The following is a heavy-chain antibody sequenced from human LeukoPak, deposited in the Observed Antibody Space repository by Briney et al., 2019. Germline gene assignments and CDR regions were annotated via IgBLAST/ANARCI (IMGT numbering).Heavy chain of an antibody. D-gene: IGHD1-26*01. V-gene: IGHV4-34*01. Sequence: PSETLSLTCTVSAGSVSSTDHYWSWIRQPPGKGLEWIGEINHSGSTNYNPSLKSRVTISVDTSKNQFSLKLSSVTAADTAVYYCARGGIVGAIDYWGQGTLVTVSS. CDR3: ARGGIVGAIDY. J-gene: IGHJ4*02. CDR2: INHSGST. CDR1: AGSVSSTDHY.